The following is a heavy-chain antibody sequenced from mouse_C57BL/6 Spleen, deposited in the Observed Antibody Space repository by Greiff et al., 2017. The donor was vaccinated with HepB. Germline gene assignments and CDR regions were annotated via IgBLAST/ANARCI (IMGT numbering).Heavy chain of an antibody. CDR1: GFTFSNYW. D-gene: IGHD1-3*01. V-gene: IGHV6-3*01. J-gene: IGHJ3*01. CDR3: ASGGTSFAY. Sequence: EVKLEESGGGLVQPGGSMKLSCVASGFTFSNYWMNWVRQSPEKGLEWVAQIRLKSDNYATHYAESVKGRFTISRDDSKSSVYLQMNNLRAEDTGIYYCASGGTSFAYWGQGTLVTVSA. CDR2: IRLKSDNYAT.